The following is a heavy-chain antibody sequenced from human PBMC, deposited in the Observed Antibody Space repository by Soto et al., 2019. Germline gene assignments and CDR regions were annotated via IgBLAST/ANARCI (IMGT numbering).Heavy chain of an antibody. CDR1: GFPVSTDW. CDR3: VRENYYYGMDV. CDR2: IRSGGNT. Sequence: GGSLRLSCAASGFPVSTDWMYWVRQAPGKGLEWVSVIRSGGNTYYADSVEGRFTISRDNSKNTVYLQMNSLRAEDTAVYYCVRENYYYGMDVWGQGTTVTVSS. J-gene: IGHJ6*02. V-gene: IGHV3-66*01.